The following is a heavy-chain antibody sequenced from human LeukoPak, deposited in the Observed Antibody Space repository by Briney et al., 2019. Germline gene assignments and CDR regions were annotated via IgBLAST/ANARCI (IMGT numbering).Heavy chain of an antibody. Sequence: ASVKVSCKASGYTFTSYYMHWVRQAPGQGLEWMGIINPSGGSTSYAQKFQGRVTMTRDMSTSTVYMELSSLRSEDTAVCYCAREGYYGSGDPYFDYWGQGTLVTISS. V-gene: IGHV1-46*01. CDR3: AREGYYGSGDPYFDY. D-gene: IGHD3-10*01. CDR2: INPSGGST. CDR1: GYTFTSYY. J-gene: IGHJ4*02.